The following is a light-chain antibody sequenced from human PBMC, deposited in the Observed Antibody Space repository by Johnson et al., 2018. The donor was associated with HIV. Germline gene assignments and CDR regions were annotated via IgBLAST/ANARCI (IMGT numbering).Light chain of an antibody. CDR2: DNN. Sequence: QSVLTQPPSVSAAPGQKVTISCSGSSSNIGNNYVSWYQHLPGTAPKLLIYDNNKRPSGIPDRFSGSKSGTSATLGITGLQTGDEADYYCGTWDSSLGAHYVFGIGTKVTVL. CDR3: GTWDSSLGAHYV. J-gene: IGLJ1*01. V-gene: IGLV1-51*01. CDR1: SSNIGNNY.